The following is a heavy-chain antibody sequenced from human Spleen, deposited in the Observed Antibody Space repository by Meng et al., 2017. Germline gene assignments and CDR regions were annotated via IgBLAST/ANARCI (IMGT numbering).Heavy chain of an antibody. Sequence: GGSLRLSCAASGFTFSNSGMTWVRQAPGKGLEWVSTISDSGVNTHCADSAKGRFAISRDNSKNAVYLQMNSLRAEDTAIYYCAKDRLSGTIRGVHWFDPWGQGTLVTVSS. D-gene: IGHD3-10*01. J-gene: IGHJ5*02. V-gene: IGHV3-23*01. CDR3: AKDRLSGTIRGVHWFDP. CDR1: GFTFSNSG. CDR2: ISDSGVNT.